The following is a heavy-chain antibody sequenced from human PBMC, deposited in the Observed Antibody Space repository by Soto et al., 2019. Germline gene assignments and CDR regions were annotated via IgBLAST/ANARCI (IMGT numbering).Heavy chain of an antibody. V-gene: IGHV3-49*03. J-gene: IGHJ6*02. Sequence: RLSCTASGFTFGDYAMSWFRQAPGKGLEWVGFIRSKAYGGTTEYAASVKGRFTISRDDSKSIAYLQMNSLKTEDTAVYYCTREEDGYNYGMDVWGQGTTVTVSS. CDR1: GFTFGDYA. CDR3: TREEDGYNYGMDV. CDR2: IRSKAYGGTT.